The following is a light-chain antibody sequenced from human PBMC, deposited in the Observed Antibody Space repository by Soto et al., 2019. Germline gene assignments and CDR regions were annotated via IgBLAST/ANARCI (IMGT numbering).Light chain of an antibody. V-gene: IGKV1-9*01. CDR2: AAS. J-gene: IGKJ1*01. CDR3: QQFNSFPRT. CDR1: QGISSY. Sequence: DIQLTQSPSFLSASVGDRVTVTCRASQGISSYLAWYQQKPGKAPKLLIYAASTLQSGVPSRFSGSGSGTEFTLTLSSMQTEDFATYYCQQFNSFPRTFGLGTKVEL.